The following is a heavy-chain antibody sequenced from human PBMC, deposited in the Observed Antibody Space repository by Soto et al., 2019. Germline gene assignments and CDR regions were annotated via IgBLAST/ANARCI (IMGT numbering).Heavy chain of an antibody. J-gene: IGHJ4*02. Sequence: PGGSLRLSCAASGFTFSDYDMSWIRQAPGKGLEGGSYISSSSSYTNYADSVKGRFTISRDNAKNSLYLQMNSLRAEDTAVYYCASVNRFLEWSPYYFDSWGQGTLVPVSS. D-gene: IGHD3-3*01. CDR1: GFTFSDYD. CDR3: ASVNRFLEWSPYYFDS. V-gene: IGHV3-11*03. CDR2: ISSSSSYT.